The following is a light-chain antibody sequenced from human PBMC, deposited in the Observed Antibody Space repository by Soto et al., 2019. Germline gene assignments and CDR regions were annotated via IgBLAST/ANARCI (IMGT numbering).Light chain of an antibody. J-gene: IGKJ1*01. CDR3: LQYETYWT. Sequence: EIRMTQSASTLSACIGDRVTIXCRASQTISGGLGWHQQIKGQAHKHLIYKASSLESGVTSRFSGSGYGKEFILTISSLQPDDFATYECLQYETYWTFGQGTKVDIK. V-gene: IGKV1-5*03. CDR2: KAS. CDR1: QTISGG.